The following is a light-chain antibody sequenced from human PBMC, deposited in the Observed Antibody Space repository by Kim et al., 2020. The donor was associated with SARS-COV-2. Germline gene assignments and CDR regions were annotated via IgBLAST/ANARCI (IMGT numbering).Light chain of an antibody. CDR1: QSVTSGD. V-gene: IGKV3-20*01. CDR3: QYYGSSPT. J-gene: IGKJ5*01. Sequence: LSPGEAATLSCRASQSVTSGDLSWYQQRPGHPPGLLIYGASSRATGISDRFSASGSGTDFTLTISGLEPEDFAVYYCQYYGSSPTFGQGTRLEIK. CDR2: GAS.